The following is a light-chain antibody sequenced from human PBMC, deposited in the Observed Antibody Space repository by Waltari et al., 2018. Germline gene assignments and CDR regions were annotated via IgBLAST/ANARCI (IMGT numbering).Light chain of an antibody. J-gene: IGKJ1*01. CDR1: QSLLHSNGYNY. V-gene: IGKV2-28*01. CDR2: LGS. Sequence: DIVMTQSPLSLPVTPGEPASITCRSSQSLLHSNGYNYLDWYLQKPGQSPQLLIYLGSNRASGVPDRFSGSGSGTDFTLKISRVEAEDVGVYYYMQVLETPRTFGQGTKVEIK. CDR3: MQVLETPRT.